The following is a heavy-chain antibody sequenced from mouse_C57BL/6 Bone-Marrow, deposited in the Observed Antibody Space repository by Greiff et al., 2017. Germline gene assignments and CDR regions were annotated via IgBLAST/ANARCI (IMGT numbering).Heavy chain of an antibody. CDR1: GYTFTSYG. Sequence: QVQLQQSGAELARPGASVKLSCKASGYTFTSYGISWVKQRTGQGLEWIGEIYPRSGNTYYNEKFKGKATLTADKSSSTAYMELRSLTSEDSAVYFCAREGDCHWDFDVWGTGTTVTVSS. J-gene: IGHJ1*03. V-gene: IGHV1-81*01. CDR2: IYPRSGNT. CDR3: AREGDCHWDFDV.